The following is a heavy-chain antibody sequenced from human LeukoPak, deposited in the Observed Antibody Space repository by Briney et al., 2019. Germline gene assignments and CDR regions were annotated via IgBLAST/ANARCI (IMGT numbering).Heavy chain of an antibody. J-gene: IGHJ3*02. CDR1: GYSISSGFY. CDR3: AIGGDAFDI. V-gene: IGHV4-38-2*02. Sequence: SETLSLTCTVSGYSISSGFYWGWIRQPPGKGLEWLGSIYQSGDTYYSPSLKSRVTISVDTSKNQFSLKLSSVTAADTAVYYCAIGGDAFDIWGQGTMVTVSS. CDR2: IYQSGDT. D-gene: IGHD3-16*01.